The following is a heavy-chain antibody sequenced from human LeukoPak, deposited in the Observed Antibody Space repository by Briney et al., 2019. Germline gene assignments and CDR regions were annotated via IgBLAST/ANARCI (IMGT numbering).Heavy chain of an antibody. CDR3: ARSYYDTRGRFDP. J-gene: IGHJ5*02. V-gene: IGHV4-38-2*02. CDR1: GYSISNGYY. D-gene: IGHD3-22*01. CDR2: IHHSGTT. Sequence: PSETLSLTCTVSGYSISNGYYWGWDRQPPGKGLEWIGTIHHSGTTYYSPSLRSRATTSVDTSKNQFSLSLRSVTAADTAVYYCARSYYDTRGRFDPWGQGTLVTASS.